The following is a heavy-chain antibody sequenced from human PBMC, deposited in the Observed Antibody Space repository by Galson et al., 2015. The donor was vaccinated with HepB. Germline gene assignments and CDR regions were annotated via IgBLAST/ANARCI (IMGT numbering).Heavy chain of an antibody. CDR3: ARFEDCSSTSCYLRDGAGYYMDV. J-gene: IGHJ6*03. CDR1: GGTFSSYA. V-gene: IGHV1-69*13. Sequence: SVKVSCKASGGTFSSYAISWVRQAPGQGLEWMGGIIPIFGTANYAQKFQGRVTITADESTSTAYMELSSLRSEDTAVYYCARFEDCSSTSCYLRDGAGYYMDVWGKGTTVTVSS. D-gene: IGHD2-2*01. CDR2: IIPIFGTA.